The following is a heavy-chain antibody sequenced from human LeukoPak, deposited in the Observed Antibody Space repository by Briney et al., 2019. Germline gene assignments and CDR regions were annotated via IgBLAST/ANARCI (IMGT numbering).Heavy chain of an antibody. CDR2: IYYSGST. Sequence: PSETLSLTCTVSGGSISSYYWSWIRQPPGKGLEWIGYIYYSGSTNYNPSLKSRVTISVDTSKNQFSLKLSSVTAADTAVYYCAGRNIVVVPAAFYGMDVWGQGTTVTVSS. CDR3: AGRNIVVVPAAFYGMDV. D-gene: IGHD2-2*01. V-gene: IGHV4-59*01. CDR1: GGSISSYY. J-gene: IGHJ6*02.